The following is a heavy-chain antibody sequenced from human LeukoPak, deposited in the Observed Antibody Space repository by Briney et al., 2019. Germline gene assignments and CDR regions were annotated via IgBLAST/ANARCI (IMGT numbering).Heavy chain of an antibody. CDR1: GGTFSSYA. J-gene: IGHJ3*02. D-gene: IGHD6-19*01. Sequence: GASVKVSCKASGGTFSSYAISWVRQAPGQGLEWMGRIIPIFGTANYAQKFQGRVTITTDESTSTAYMELSSLRSEDTAVYYCARDPSPIAVAVAFDIWGQGTMVTVPS. CDR3: ARDPSPIAVAVAFDI. CDR2: IIPIFGTA. V-gene: IGHV1-69*05.